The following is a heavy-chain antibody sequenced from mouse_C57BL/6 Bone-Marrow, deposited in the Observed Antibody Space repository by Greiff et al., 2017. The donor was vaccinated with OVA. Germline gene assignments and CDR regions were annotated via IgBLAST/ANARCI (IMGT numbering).Heavy chain of an antibody. CDR3: ARRGIYYDYDGGYAMDY. CDR1: GYTFTSYW. Sequence: VQLQQPGAELVKPGASVKLSCTASGYTFTSYWMHWVKQRPGRGLEWIGRIDPNSGGTKYNEKFKSKGTLTVDKPTSTAYMQLSSLTSEDSAVYDCARRGIYYDYDGGYAMDYWGQGTSVTVSA. D-gene: IGHD2-4*01. CDR2: IDPNSGGT. J-gene: IGHJ4*01. V-gene: IGHV1-72*01.